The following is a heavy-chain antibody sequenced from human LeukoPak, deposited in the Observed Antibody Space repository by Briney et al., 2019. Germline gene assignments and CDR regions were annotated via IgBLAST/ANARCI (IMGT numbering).Heavy chain of an antibody. CDR1: GFTFSSYW. CDR3: ARGPLYYDILTGYYSYWYLDL. V-gene: IGHV3-74*01. J-gene: IGHJ2*01. Sequence: GGSLRLSCAASGFTFSSYWMHWVRQAPGKGLVWVSRINSDGSSTSYADSVKGRFTISRDNAKNTLYLQMNSLRAEDTAVYYCARGPLYYDILTGYYSYWYLDLWGRGTLVTVSS. CDR2: INSDGSST. D-gene: IGHD3-9*01.